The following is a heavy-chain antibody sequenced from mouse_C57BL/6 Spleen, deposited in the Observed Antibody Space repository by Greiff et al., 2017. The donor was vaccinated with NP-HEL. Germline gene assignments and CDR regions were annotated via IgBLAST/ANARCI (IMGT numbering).Heavy chain of an antibody. D-gene: IGHD2-1*01. Sequence: VQLKQSVAELERPGASVKLSCTASGFNIKNTYMHWVKQRPEQGLEWIGRIDPANGNTKYAPKFQGKATITADTSSNTAYLQLSSLTSEDTAIYYCARSYYGNYGYFDVWGTGTTVTVSS. CDR1: GFNIKNTY. V-gene: IGHV14-3*01. J-gene: IGHJ1*03. CDR3: ARSYYGNYGYFDV. CDR2: IDPANGNT.